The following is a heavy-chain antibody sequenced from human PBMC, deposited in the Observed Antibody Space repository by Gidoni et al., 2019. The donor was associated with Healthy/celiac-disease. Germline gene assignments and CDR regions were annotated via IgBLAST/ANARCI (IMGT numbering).Heavy chain of an antibody. J-gene: IGHJ3*02. V-gene: IGHV3-30-3*01. Sequence: QVQRVESGGGVVQPGRSLRLSCAAPGFTFRRYAMHWVRQAPGKVLEWVAVISYDGSNKYYADSVKGRFTISRDNSKNTLYLQMNSLRAEDTAVYYCARRQWPGADDAFDIWGQGTMVTVSS. D-gene: IGHD6-19*01. CDR2: ISYDGSNK. CDR3: ARRQWPGADDAFDI. CDR1: GFTFRRYA.